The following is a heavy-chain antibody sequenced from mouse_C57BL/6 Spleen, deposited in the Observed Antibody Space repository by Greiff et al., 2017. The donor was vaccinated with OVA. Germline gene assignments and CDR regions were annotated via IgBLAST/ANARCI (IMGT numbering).Heavy chain of an antibody. J-gene: IGHJ2*01. CDR1: GFTFSDYG. Sequence: EVKVVESGGGLVKPGGSLKLSCAASGFTFSDYGMHWVRQAPEKGLEWVAYISSGSSTIYYADTVKGRFTISRDNAKNTLFLQMTSLRSEDTAMYYCARGGSTHFDYWGQGTTLTVSS. V-gene: IGHV5-17*01. CDR2: ISSGSSTI. D-gene: IGHD1-1*02. CDR3: ARGGSTHFDY.